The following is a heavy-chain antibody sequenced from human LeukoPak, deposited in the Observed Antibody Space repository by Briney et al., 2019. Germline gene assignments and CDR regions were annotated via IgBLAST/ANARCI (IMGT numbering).Heavy chain of an antibody. J-gene: IGHJ3*02. D-gene: IGHD3-22*01. CDR1: GYTFTGHY. CDR2: INPNSGGT. Sequence: ASVKVSCKASGYTFTGHYMHWVRQAPGQGLEWIGRINPNSGGTNYAQKLQGRVTMTTDTSTSTAYMELRSLRSDDTAVYYCARFDYYYDSSGYYFDAFDIWGQGTMVTVSS. V-gene: IGHV1-2*02. CDR3: ARFDYYYDSSGYYFDAFDI.